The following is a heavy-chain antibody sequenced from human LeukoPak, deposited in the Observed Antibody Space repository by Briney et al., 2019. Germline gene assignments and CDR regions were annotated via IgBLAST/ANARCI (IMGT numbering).Heavy chain of an antibody. CDR1: GFTFSGFW. D-gene: IGHD3-16*01. Sequence: GGALTLSCPASGFTFSGFWMSWVRQAPTKGLEWVANIKYDGSDKRYVDSVKGRFTVSRDNANNSLYLQMNSLRAEDTAVYYCVRGGGSFDSWGQGTLVTVSS. CDR3: VRGGGSFDS. V-gene: IGHV3-7*04. CDR2: IKYDGSDK. J-gene: IGHJ4*02.